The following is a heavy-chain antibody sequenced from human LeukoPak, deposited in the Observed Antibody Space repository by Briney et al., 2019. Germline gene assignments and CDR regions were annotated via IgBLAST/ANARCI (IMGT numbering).Heavy chain of an antibody. J-gene: IGHJ5*02. CDR2: VYTSGST. CDR3: ARDSCRSISCYNNWLDP. CDR1: GDSISNYY. Sequence: PSETLSLTCTVSGDSISNYYWSWIRQPAGKGLEWIGRVYTSGSTNYNPSLKSRVTMSLDTSKNQFSLKLSSVTAADTAVYYCARDSCRSISCYNNWLDPWGQGTLVTVSS. V-gene: IGHV4-4*07. D-gene: IGHD2-2*02.